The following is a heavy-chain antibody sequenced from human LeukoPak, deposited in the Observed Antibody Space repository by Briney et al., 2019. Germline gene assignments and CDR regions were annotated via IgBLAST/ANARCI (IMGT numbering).Heavy chain of an antibody. CDR3: AREVVHYYASSGGSDY. D-gene: IGHD3-22*01. V-gene: IGHV1-46*01. Sequence: ASVKVSCKASGYTFTSYYMHWVRQAPGQGLEWMGIINPSGGSTSYAQKFQGRVTMTRDTSTSTVYMELSSLRSEDTAVYYCAREVVHYYASSGGSDYWGQGTLVTVSS. CDR2: INPSGGST. J-gene: IGHJ4*02. CDR1: GYTFTSYY.